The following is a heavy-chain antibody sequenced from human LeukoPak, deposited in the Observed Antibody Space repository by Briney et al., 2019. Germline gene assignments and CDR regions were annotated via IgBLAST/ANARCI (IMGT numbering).Heavy chain of an antibody. CDR1: GYTFTGYY. CDR3: ARDRGDYYYGSGSEFDY. D-gene: IGHD3-10*01. Sequence: GASVKVSCKASGYTFTGYYMHWVRQAPGQGLEWMGWINPNSGGTNYAQKFQGRVTVTRDTSISTAYMELSRLRSDDTAVYYCARDRGDYYYGSGSEFDYWGQGTLVTVSS. CDR2: INPNSGGT. V-gene: IGHV1-2*02. J-gene: IGHJ4*02.